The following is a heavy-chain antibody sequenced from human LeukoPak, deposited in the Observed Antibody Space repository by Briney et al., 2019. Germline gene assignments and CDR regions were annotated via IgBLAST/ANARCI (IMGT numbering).Heavy chain of an antibody. CDR2: IDANGVAT. CDR3: AKDQSYYNWFDP. Sequence: GGSLRLSCAASGFTFSSYAMTWVRQAPGKGLEWVSSIDANGVATFYAESVKGRFSISRDNAKNTVGLQMHSLTAEDTAVYYCAKDQSYYNWFDPWGQETLVTVSS. J-gene: IGHJ5*02. V-gene: IGHV3-23*01. D-gene: IGHD3-10*01. CDR1: GFTFSSYA.